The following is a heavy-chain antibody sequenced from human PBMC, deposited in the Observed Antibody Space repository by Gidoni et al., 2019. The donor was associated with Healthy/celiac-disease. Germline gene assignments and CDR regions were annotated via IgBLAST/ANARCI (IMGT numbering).Heavy chain of an antibody. V-gene: IGHV3-23*01. CDR2: ISGSGGST. Sequence: EVQLLESGGGLVQPGGSLTLSCAASGFTLSSYAMSAVRQAPGTWMEWVSAISGSGGSTYYADSVKGRFTISRDNSKNTLYLQMNSLRAEDTTVYYCAKDHPGSYKTYYDYVWGSYRPFWYFDLWGRGTLVTVSS. D-gene: IGHD3-16*02. J-gene: IGHJ2*01. CDR3: AKDHPGSYKTYYDYVWGSYRPFWYFDL. CDR1: GFTLSSYA.